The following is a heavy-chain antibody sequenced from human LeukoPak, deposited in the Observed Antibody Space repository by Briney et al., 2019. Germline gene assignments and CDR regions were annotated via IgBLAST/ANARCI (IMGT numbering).Heavy chain of an antibody. Sequence: PSETLSLTCAVYGGSFSGYYWSWIRQPPGKGLGWIGEINHSGSTNYNPSLKSRVTISVDTSKNQFSLKLSSVTAADTAVYYCAREDYDFWSENPNYYMDGWGKGTTVHVSS. J-gene: IGHJ6*03. CDR3: AREDYDFWSENPNYYMDG. D-gene: IGHD3-3*01. V-gene: IGHV4-34*01. CDR2: INHSGST. CDR1: GGSFSGYY.